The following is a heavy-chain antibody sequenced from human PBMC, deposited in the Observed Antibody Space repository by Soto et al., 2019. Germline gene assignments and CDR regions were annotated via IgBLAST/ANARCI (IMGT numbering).Heavy chain of an antibody. CDR1: GGTFSTNT. D-gene: IGHD3-22*01. CDR3: ARQFDSDTTGYYYAY. CDR2: IMPIFGSA. Sequence: GASVKVSCKASGGTFSTNTISWVRQVPGQGLEWMGGIMPIFGSANYAQKFQGRVTITADENTRTVYMELSRLRSEDTAVYYCARQFDSDTTGYYYAYWGQGTLVTSPQ. V-gene: IGHV1-69*13. J-gene: IGHJ4*02.